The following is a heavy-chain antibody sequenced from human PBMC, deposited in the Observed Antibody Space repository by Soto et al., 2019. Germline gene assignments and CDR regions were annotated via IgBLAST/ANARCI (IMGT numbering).Heavy chain of an antibody. D-gene: IGHD4-17*01. CDR1: GXTFSSYG. CDR3: AKDRPDYGDSLHFDY. CDR2: ISYDGSNK. J-gene: IGHJ4*02. V-gene: IGHV3-30*18. Sequence: LRLSCAASGXTFSSYGMHWVRQAPGKGLEWVAVISYDGSNKYYADSVKGRFTISRDNSKNTLYLQMNSLRAEDTAVYYCAKDRPDYGDSLHFDYWGQGTLVTVSS.